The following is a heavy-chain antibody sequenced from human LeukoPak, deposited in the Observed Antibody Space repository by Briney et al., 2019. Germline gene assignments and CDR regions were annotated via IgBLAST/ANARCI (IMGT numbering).Heavy chain of an antibody. Sequence: GGSLRLSCAASGFTFSSHDMNWVRQAPGKGLEWISYIGISDTATLYADSVKGRFTISRDNAKNSLYLQMYRLRVEDTAVYYCAKSLSDHYDVLGNWGQGTLVTVSS. CDR3: AKSLSDHYDVLGN. D-gene: IGHD3-22*01. CDR2: IGISDTAT. CDR1: GFTFSSHD. V-gene: IGHV3-48*03. J-gene: IGHJ4*02.